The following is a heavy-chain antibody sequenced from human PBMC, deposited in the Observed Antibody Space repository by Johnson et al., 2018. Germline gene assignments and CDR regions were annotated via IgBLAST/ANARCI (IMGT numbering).Heavy chain of an antibody. D-gene: IGHD3-16*01. CDR1: GFTFSNFG. J-gene: IGHJ3*02. V-gene: IGHV3-30*18. CDR3: AKDRLVRYVSWGCYAFDI. Sequence: QLVESGGGVVQPGRSLRLSCGASGFTFSNFGMHWVRQAPGKGLEWVADISYDGRNKNYADSVKGRFAISRDNSKNTLYVQMDSLRAEDTAVYYCAKDRLVRYVSWGCYAFDIRGPGNMVTVSS. CDR2: ISYDGRNK.